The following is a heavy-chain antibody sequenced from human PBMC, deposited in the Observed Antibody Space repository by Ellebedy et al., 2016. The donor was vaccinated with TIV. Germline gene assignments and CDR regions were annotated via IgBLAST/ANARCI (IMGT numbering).Heavy chain of an antibody. D-gene: IGHD3-10*01. J-gene: IGHJ6*02. V-gene: IGHV5-51*01. CDR1: GYSFTSYR. Sequence: GESLKISCKGSGYSFTSYRIGWVRQMHGKGLKWMGIIYPGDSDTRNSPSFQVQVTISAEKSISTSYLQWSSLKASDTAMYYCALLWVGEFFGYGMDVWGHGATVTVSS. CDR3: ALLWVGEFFGYGMDV. CDR2: IYPGDSDT.